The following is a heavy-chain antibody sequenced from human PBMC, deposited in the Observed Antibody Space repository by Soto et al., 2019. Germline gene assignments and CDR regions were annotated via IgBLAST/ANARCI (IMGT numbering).Heavy chain of an antibody. CDR3: AKDSQAGYYYYAMDV. J-gene: IGHJ6*02. CDR1: GFTFSSYA. V-gene: IGHV3-23*01. CDR2: IVGSGGST. Sequence: EVQLLESGGGLVQPGGSLRLSCAASGFTFSSYAMTWVRQAPGKGLEWVSVIVGSGGSTFYADSVKGRFTISRDNSKNALYRQMNSLRGEDTAVYYCAKDSQAGYYYYAMDVWGQGTTVTVSS.